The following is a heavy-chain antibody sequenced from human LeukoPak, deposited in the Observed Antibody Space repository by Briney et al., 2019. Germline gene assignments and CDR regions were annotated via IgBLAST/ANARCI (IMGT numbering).Heavy chain of an antibody. J-gene: IGHJ6*02. CDR1: GYTFTGYY. CDR3: ARRDSGESYYYGMDV. Sequence: ASVKVSCKASGYTFTGYYIHWVRQAPGQGLEWMGWINPNSGGTNYAQKFQGRVTMTRDTSISTAYMELSRLRSDDTAVYYCARRDSGESYYYGMDVWGQGTTVTVSS. D-gene: IGHD7-27*01. V-gene: IGHV1-2*02. CDR2: INPNSGGT.